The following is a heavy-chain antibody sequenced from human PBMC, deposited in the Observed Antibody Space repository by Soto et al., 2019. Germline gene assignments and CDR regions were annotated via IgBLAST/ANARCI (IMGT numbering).Heavy chain of an antibody. Sequence: PSQTLSLTCAISGDSVSSNSAAWNWIRQSPSRGLEWLGRTYYRSKWYNDYAVSVKSRITINPDTSKNQFSLQLNSVTPEDTAVYYCARVSDIVVVPAARRSWTYYYYAMEVWGPETTVTVAS. V-gene: IGHV6-1*01. CDR3: ARVSDIVVVPAARRSWTYYYYAMEV. CDR1: GDSVSSNSAA. D-gene: IGHD2-2*01. J-gene: IGHJ6*01. CDR2: TYYRSKWYN.